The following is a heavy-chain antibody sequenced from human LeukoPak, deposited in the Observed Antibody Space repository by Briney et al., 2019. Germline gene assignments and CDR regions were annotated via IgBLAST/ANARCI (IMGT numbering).Heavy chain of an antibody. J-gene: IGHJ4*02. CDR3: ARLWDSSSSRHFDY. Sequence: PGGSLRLSCAASGFTFSSYWMHWVRQAPGKGLVWVSRINSDESNTNYADSVKGRFTISRDNAKNTLYLQMNNLRAEDTAVYFCARLWDSSSSRHFDYWGQGTLVTVSS. V-gene: IGHV3-74*01. D-gene: IGHD6-6*01. CDR1: GFTFSSYW. CDR2: INSDESNT.